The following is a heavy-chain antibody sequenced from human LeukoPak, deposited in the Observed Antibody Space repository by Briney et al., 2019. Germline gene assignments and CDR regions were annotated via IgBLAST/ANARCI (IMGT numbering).Heavy chain of an antibody. V-gene: IGHV3-23*01. CDR1: GFTFSSYA. Sequence: PGGSLRLSCAASGFTFSSYAMSWVRQAPGKGLEWVSAISGSGGSTYYADSVKGRFTISSDNSKNTLYLQMNSLRAEDTAVYYCAKGSDFWSGYFGYWGQGTLVTVSS. J-gene: IGHJ4*02. D-gene: IGHD3-3*01. CDR2: ISGSGGST. CDR3: AKGSDFWSGYFGY.